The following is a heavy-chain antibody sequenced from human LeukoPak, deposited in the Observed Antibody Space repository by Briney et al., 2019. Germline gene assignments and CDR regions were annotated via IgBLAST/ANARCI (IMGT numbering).Heavy chain of an antibody. Sequence: PGGSLRLSCAASGFTFSSYAMSWVRQAPGKGLDGVSAISGSGGGTYYADSVKGRFTISRDNSKNTLYLQMNSLRAGDTAVYYCAKDRSSSWYGGWFDPWGQGTLVTVSS. CDR2: ISGSGGGT. J-gene: IGHJ5*02. CDR1: GFTFSSYA. CDR3: AKDRSSSWYGGWFDP. D-gene: IGHD6-13*01. V-gene: IGHV3-23*01.